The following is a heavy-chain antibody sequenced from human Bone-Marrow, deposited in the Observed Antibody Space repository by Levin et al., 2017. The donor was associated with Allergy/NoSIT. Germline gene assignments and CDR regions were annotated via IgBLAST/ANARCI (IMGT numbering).Heavy chain of an antibody. CDR1: ELSVTTYGVG. J-gene: IGHJ4*02. Sequence: SGPTLVKPTQTLTLTCTLSELSVTTYGVGVAWIRQPPGKAFEWLALIYWDDDKRYNPSLRNRLSITKDTSKNQAVLTMTNVDPEDTGTYYCAHRRIASAGSHFDYWGQGILVTVSS. CDR3: AHRRIASAGSHFDY. V-gene: IGHV2-5*02. D-gene: IGHD6-19*01. CDR2: IYWDDDK.